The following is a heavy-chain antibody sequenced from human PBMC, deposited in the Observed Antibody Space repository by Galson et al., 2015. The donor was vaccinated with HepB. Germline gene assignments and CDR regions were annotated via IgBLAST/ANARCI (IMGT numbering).Heavy chain of an antibody. J-gene: IGHJ4*02. CDR1: SVSVTTNPGHH. D-gene: IGHD6-25*01. CDR2: IYYGGST. V-gene: IGHV4-39*01. CDR3: TRLYSRDPLDS. Sequence: ETLSLTCTVSSVSVTTNPGHHWDWIRQPPGKGLEWSGSIYYGGSTFYNPPLQSRVTISIDTSKNHFSRKLSSVTAADTAVYYCTRLYSRDPLDSWGQGTLVTVSS.